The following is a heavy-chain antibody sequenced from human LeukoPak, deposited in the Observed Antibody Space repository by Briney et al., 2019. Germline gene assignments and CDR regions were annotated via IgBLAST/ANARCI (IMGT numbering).Heavy chain of an antibody. Sequence: GASVKVSCKASGGTFSSYAISWVRQAPGQGLEWMGWINPNSGGTNYAQKFQGRVTMTRDTSISTAYMELSRLRSDDTAVYYCARGPPAGPFDYWGQGTLVTVSS. D-gene: IGHD2-2*01. CDR1: GGTFSSYA. J-gene: IGHJ4*02. V-gene: IGHV1-2*02. CDR3: ARGPPAGPFDY. CDR2: INPNSGGT.